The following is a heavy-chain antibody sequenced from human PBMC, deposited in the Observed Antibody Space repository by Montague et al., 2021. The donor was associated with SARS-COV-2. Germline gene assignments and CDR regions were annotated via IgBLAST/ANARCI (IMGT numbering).Heavy chain of an antibody. CDR1: GGSIRSYY. D-gene: IGHD3-3*01. CDR3: ARFWSGYVDK. CDR2: IYYTGET. Sequence: SETLSLTCSFSGGSIRSYYWSWIRLPPGKPLEWLGYIYYTGETTXNPSLKSRVTISVDTSRSQFSLMLTSVTAADTAVYFCARFWSGYVDKWSQGTLVTVSS. V-gene: IGHV4-59*01. J-gene: IGHJ4*02.